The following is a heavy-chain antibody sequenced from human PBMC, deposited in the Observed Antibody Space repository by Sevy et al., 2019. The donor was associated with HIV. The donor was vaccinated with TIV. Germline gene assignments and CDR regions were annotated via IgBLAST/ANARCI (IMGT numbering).Heavy chain of an antibody. CDR3: AREGYYDYIWGSYRYFNDY. CDR1: GFTFSNYW. CDR2: IKQDGNEK. Sequence: GGSLRLSCAASGFTFSNYWMTWVRQAPGKGLEWVAHIKQDGNEKHYVDSVKGRFTISRDNSKNSVYLQMNSLRAEDTVVYFCAREGYYDYIWGSYRYFNDYWGQGTLVTVSS. V-gene: IGHV3-7*03. D-gene: IGHD3-16*02. J-gene: IGHJ4*02.